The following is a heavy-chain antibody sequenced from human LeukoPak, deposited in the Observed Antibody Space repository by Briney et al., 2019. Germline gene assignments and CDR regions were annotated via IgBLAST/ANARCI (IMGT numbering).Heavy chain of an antibody. D-gene: IGHD2-2*01. V-gene: IGHV3-11*04. J-gene: IGHJ6*02. CDR3: ARDLIVVVPAAIRYYYGMDV. Sequence: PGGSLRLSCAASGFTFSDYYMSWIRQAPEKGLEWVSYISSSGSTIYYADSVKGRFTISRDNSKNTLYLQMNSLRAEDTAVYYCARDLIVVVPAAIRYYYGMDVWGQGTTVTVSS. CDR2: ISSSGSTI. CDR1: GFTFSDYY.